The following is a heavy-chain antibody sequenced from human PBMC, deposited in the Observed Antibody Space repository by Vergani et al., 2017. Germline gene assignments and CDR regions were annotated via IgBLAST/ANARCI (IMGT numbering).Heavy chain of an antibody. J-gene: IGHJ4*02. CDR3: ARAAAAALDY. V-gene: IGHV4-4*03. Sequence: QVQLQESGPGLVKPPGTLSLTCAVSGGSISGTNWWSWVRQSPGKGLEWIGEIYHSGSTNYNPSLKSRVTISLDTSKNQFSLKLNSLTAADTAVYYCARAAAAALDYWGQGTLVTVSS. CDR2: IYHSGST. D-gene: IGHD6-13*01. CDR1: GGSISGTNW.